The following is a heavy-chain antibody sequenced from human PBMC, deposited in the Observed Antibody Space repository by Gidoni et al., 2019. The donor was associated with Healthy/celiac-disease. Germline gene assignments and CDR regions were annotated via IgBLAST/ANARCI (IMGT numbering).Heavy chain of an antibody. CDR3: AIGQNEVEFDY. CDR1: GGSISSGSYY. V-gene: IGHV4-61*02. CDR2: IYTSGST. Sequence: QVQLQESGPGLVKPSQTLSLTCTVSGGSISSGSYYWSWIRQPAGKGLEWIGRIYTSGSTNYNPSLKSRVTISVDTSKNQFSLKLSSVTAADTAVYYCAIGQNEVEFDYWGQGTLVTVSS. D-gene: IGHD1-1*01. J-gene: IGHJ4*02.